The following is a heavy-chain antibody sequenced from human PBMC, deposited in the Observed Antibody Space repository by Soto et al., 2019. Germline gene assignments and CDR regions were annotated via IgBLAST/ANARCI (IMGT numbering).Heavy chain of an antibody. CDR1: GYSFANYW. D-gene: IGHD6-13*01. Sequence: PGESLKISCKGSGYSFANYWIGWVRQMPGKGLEWMGIIYPGDSDTRYSPSFQGQVTISADKSTSTAYLQWSSLKASDTAMYYCARHEGSWDYYYYGMDVWGQGTTVTVSS. CDR3: ARHEGSWDYYYYGMDV. J-gene: IGHJ6*02. V-gene: IGHV5-51*01. CDR2: IYPGDSDT.